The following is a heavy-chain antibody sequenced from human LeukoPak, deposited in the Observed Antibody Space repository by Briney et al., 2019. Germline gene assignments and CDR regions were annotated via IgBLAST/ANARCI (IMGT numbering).Heavy chain of an antibody. J-gene: IGHJ4*02. V-gene: IGHV4-59*12. Sequence: SETLSLTRTVSGGSISSYYWSWIRQPPGKGLEWIGYIYYSGSTNYNPSLKSRVTISVDTSKNQFSLKLSSVTAADTAVYYCARGVGATKDNDYWGQGTLVTVSS. CDR1: GGSISSYY. CDR2: IYYSGST. CDR3: ARGVGATKDNDY. D-gene: IGHD1-26*01.